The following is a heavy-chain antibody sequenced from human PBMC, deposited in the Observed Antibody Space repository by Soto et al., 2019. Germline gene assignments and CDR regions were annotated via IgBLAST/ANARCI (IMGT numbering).Heavy chain of an antibody. J-gene: IGHJ5*02. Sequence: GSLRLSCAASGFTFSSYAMSWVRQAPGKGLEWVSAISGSGGSTYYADSVKGRFTISRDNSKNTLHLQMNSLRAEDTAVYYCAKDTPYCSGGSCYSGWFDPWGQGTLVTVSS. V-gene: IGHV3-23*01. D-gene: IGHD2-15*01. CDR3: AKDTPYCSGGSCYSGWFDP. CDR1: GFTFSSYA. CDR2: ISGSGGST.